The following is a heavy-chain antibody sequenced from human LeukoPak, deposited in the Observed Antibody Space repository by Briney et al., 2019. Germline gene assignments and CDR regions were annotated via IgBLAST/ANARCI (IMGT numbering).Heavy chain of an antibody. CDR2: ISSSSSFM. CDR1: GFTFSSYS. D-gene: IGHD4-17*01. J-gene: IGHJ4*02. CDR3: ARDMTTVTTLDY. Sequence: GGSLRLSCAASGFTFSSYSMNWVRQAPGKGLEWVSSISSSSSFMYYVDSVKGRFTISRDNAKNSLYLQMNSLRVEDTAVYYCARDMTTVTTLDYWGQGTLVTVSS. V-gene: IGHV3-21*01.